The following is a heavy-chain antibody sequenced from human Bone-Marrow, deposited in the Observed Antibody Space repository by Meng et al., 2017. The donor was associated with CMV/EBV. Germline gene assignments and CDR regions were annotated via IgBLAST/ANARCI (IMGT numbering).Heavy chain of an antibody. CDR2: INPNSGDT. Sequence: ASVKVSCKASGYTFTGYYIHWVRQAPGQGLEWMGWINPNSGDTNCTRKFQGRVTLTRDTSITTAYMELGWLRSDDTAVYYCARDGDELRDYWGQGTLVTVSS. CDR1: GYTFTGYY. V-gene: IGHV1-2*02. CDR3: ARDGDELRDY. D-gene: IGHD1-7*01. J-gene: IGHJ4*02.